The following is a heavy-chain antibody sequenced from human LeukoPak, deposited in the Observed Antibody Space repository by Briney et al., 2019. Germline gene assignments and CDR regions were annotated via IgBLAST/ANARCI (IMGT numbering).Heavy chain of an antibody. CDR2: ISSGGSYI. V-gene: IGHV3-21*01. D-gene: IGHD6-6*01. Sequence: PGGSLRLSCAASGFTFSSYSMNWVRQAPGKGLEWVSSISSGGSYIYYADSVKGRFTISRDNAKNSLYLQMNSLRAEDTAVYYCATSLHVVVDYWGQGTLVTVST. CDR1: GFTFSSYS. CDR3: ATSLHVVVDY. J-gene: IGHJ4*02.